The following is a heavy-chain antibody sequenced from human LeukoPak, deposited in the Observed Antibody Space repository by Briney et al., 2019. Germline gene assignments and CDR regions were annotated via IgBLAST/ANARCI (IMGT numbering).Heavy chain of an antibody. D-gene: IGHD3-22*01. CDR2: ISSSSSYI. V-gene: IGHV3-21*01. CDR1: GFTFSSYS. J-gene: IGHJ4*02. CDR3: AREIPAVVVLNPLFDY. Sequence: GGSLILSCAASGFTFSSYSMNWVRQAPGKGLEWVSSISSSSSYIYYADSVKGRFTISRDNAKNSLYLQMNSLRAEDTAVYYCAREIPAVVVLNPLFDYWGQGTLVTVSS.